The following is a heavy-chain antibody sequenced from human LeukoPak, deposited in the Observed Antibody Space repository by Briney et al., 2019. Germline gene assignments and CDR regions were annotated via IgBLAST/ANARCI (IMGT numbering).Heavy chain of an antibody. V-gene: IGHV3-21*01. J-gene: IGHJ4*02. Sequence: GGSLRLSCAASGFTFSTSNMNWVRQTPEKGLEWVSTITPGGSNMYYHDSVKGRFTISRDNAKNLLFMQMNSLRAEDTAVYYCASWSGSSVLDYWGQGTLVTVSS. CDR3: ASWSGSSVLDY. CDR2: ITPGGSNM. D-gene: IGHD3-3*01. CDR1: GFTFSTSN.